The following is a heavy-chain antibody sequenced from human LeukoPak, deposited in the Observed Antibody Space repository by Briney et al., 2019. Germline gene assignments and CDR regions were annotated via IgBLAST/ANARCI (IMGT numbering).Heavy chain of an antibody. CDR3: ARDGWHHDDYWWMDV. Sequence: GGSLRPSCAASGFTVSSNYMSWVRQAPGKGLEWVSVIYSGGSTYYADSVKGRFTISRDNSKNTLYLQMNSLRAEDTAVYFCARDGWHHDDYWWMDVWGQGTTVTVSS. CDR1: GFTVSSNY. D-gene: IGHD2-8*02. CDR2: IYSGGST. V-gene: IGHV3-53*01. J-gene: IGHJ6*02.